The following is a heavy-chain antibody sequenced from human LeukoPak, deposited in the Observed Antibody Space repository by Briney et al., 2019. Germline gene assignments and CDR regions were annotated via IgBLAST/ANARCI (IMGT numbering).Heavy chain of an antibody. V-gene: IGHV4-38-2*02. Sequence: SETLSLTCNVSGYSISSGYYWGWIRQPPGKGLEWIGSIYHSGSTYYNPSLKSRVTISVDTSKNQFSLKLSSVTAADTAVYYCARHPSRFGEAYYYYMDVWGKGTTVTVSS. CDR1: GYSISSGYY. CDR3: ARHPSRFGEAYYYYMDV. CDR2: IYHSGST. D-gene: IGHD3-10*01. J-gene: IGHJ6*03.